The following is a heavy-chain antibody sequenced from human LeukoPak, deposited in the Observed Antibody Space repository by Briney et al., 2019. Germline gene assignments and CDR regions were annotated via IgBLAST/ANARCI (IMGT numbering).Heavy chain of an antibody. CDR1: GYTFISYD. CDR3: ARDYYDFWSGYYYYYYYMDV. J-gene: IGHJ6*03. Sequence: ASVKVSCKASGYTFISYDINWVRQATGQGLEWMGWMNPNSGNTGYAQKFQGRVTMTRNTSISTAYMELSSLRSEDTAVYYCARDYYDFWSGYYYYYYYMDVWGKGTTVTVSS. V-gene: IGHV1-8*01. D-gene: IGHD3-3*01. CDR2: MNPNSGNT.